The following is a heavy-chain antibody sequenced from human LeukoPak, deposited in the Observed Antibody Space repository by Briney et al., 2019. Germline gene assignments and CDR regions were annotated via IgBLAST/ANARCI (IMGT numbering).Heavy chain of an antibody. V-gene: IGHV3-15*01. D-gene: IGHD1-26*01. CDR2: IKSKTDGGTT. J-gene: IGHJ4*02. CDR3: TTDLDPSGSYFYNYFDY. Sequence: KPGGSLRLSCAASGFTFSNAWMSWVRQAPGKGLEWVGRIKSKTDGGTTDYAAPVKGRFTISRDDSKNTLYLQMNSLKTEDTAVYHCTTDLDPSGSYFYNYFDYWGQGTLVTVSS. CDR1: GFTFSNAW.